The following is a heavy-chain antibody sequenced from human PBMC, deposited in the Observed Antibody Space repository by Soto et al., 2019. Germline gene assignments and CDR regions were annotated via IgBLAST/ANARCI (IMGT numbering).Heavy chain of an antibody. J-gene: IGHJ6*02. CDR1: GYTFSDHY. CDR2: INPNGGGS. Sequence: ASVKVSCKASGYTFSDHYIHWVRQAPGQGFEWMGWINPNGGGSNYAQNFQGWVTMTSDTSINTVYMELSRLRSDDTAVYYCARDSSPVPGSMEVWGQGTTVIVSS. V-gene: IGHV1-2*04. D-gene: IGHD6-19*01. CDR3: ARDSSPVPGSMEV.